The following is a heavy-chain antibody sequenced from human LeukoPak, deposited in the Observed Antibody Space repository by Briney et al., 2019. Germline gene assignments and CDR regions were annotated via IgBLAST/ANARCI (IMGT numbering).Heavy chain of an antibody. D-gene: IGHD3-10*01. Sequence: SGGSLRLSCAASRFTFSSYSMNWVRQAPGKGLEWVSSISSSGSYIYYADSVKGRFTISRDNAKNSLYLQMNSLRAEDTALYYCAKEFRYGSGGYFFDYWGHGTLVTVST. J-gene: IGHJ4*01. V-gene: IGHV3-21*04. CDR2: ISSSGSYI. CDR1: RFTFSSYS. CDR3: AKEFRYGSGGYFFDY.